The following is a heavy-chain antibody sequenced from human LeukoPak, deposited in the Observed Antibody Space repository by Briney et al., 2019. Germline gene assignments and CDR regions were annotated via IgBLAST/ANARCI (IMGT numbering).Heavy chain of an antibody. CDR3: AKKARIAAAGRNDY. J-gene: IGHJ4*02. Sequence: AGGSLRLSCAASGFTFSSYAMSWVRQAPGKGLEWVSAISGSGGSTYYADSVKGRSTISRDNSKNTLYLQMNSLRAEDTAVYYCAKKARIAAAGRNDYWGQGTLVTVSS. D-gene: IGHD6-13*01. CDR2: ISGSGGST. CDR1: GFTFSSYA. V-gene: IGHV3-23*01.